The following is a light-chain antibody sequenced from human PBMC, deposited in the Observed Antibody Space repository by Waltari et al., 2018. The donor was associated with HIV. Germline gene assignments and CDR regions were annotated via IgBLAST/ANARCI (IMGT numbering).Light chain of an antibody. V-gene: IGLV2-23*02. CDR3: CSYAGSDTLV. Sequence: HSALTQPASVSGSPGQSITISCTGTSRNVGTYNLVSWYQQHPGKAPKRLIYEVKRRPSGLSDRFAGSKSGNTASLTVSGLQAEDEAIYYCCSYAGSDTLVFGGGTSLTIL. J-gene: IGLJ3*02. CDR2: EVK. CDR1: SRNVGTYNL.